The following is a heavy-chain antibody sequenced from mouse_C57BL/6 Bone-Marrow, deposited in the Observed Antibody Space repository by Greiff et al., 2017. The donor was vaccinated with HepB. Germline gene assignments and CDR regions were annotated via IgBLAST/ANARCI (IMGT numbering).Heavy chain of an antibody. V-gene: IGHV1-81*01. Sequence: QVQLQQSGAELARPGASVKLSCKASGYTFTSYGISWVKQRTGQGLEWIGEIYPRSGNTYYNEKFKGKATLTADKSSSTAYMELRSLTSEDSAVYFCASGGLRRRAMDYWGQGTTVTVSS. CDR2: IYPRSGNT. D-gene: IGHD2-4*01. CDR1: GYTFTSYG. CDR3: ASGGLRRRAMDY. J-gene: IGHJ4*01.